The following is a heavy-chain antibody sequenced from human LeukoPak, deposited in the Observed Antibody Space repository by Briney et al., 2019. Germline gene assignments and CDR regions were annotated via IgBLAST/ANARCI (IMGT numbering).Heavy chain of an antibody. CDR2: ISYSGST. J-gene: IGHJ4*02. CDR3: ARGEPYYYGSGTLVDYFDY. CDR1: GXSISSYY. D-gene: IGHD3-10*01. V-gene: IGHV4-59*01. Sequence: SETLSLSCTVSGXSISSYYWSWIRQPPGKGREWIGYISYSGSTNYNPSLKSRVTISVDTSKNQFSLKLNSVTAADTAVYYCARGEPYYYGSGTLVDYFDYWGQGTLVTVSS.